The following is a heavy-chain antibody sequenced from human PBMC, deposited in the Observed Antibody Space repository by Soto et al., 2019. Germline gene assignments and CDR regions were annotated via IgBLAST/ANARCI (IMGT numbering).Heavy chain of an antibody. CDR1: GFTFSSYG. Sequence: QVQLVESGGGVVQPGRSLRLSCAASGFTFSSYGMHWVRQAPGKGLEWEAVISHDGSNKYYADSVKGRFTISRDNSKNALYLQMNSLRAEDTAVYYCAKDRNAIAADCTPVDYWGQGTLVTVSS. J-gene: IGHJ4*02. V-gene: IGHV3-30*18. D-gene: IGHD6-13*01. CDR2: ISHDGSNK. CDR3: AKDRNAIAADCTPVDY.